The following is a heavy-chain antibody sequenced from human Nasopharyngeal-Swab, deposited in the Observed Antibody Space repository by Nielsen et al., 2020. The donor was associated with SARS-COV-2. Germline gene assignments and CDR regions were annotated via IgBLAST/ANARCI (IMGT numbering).Heavy chain of an antibody. CDR2: IYSDDDQ. J-gene: IGHJ6*03. D-gene: IGHD3-3*01. Sequence: SGATLVKPTQTLTLPCSFSGFSLTTSGVGVAWIRHHPGKALEWHALIYSDDDQRYNPSLKTRLTITKDTSKDQVVLTLTNMGPVDSGTYYCAHITRGLERDTIFGVPLASLSYYYMDVWGKGTTVTV. V-gene: IGHV2-5*02. CDR1: GFSLTTSGVG. CDR3: AHITRGLERDTIFGVPLASLSYYYMDV.